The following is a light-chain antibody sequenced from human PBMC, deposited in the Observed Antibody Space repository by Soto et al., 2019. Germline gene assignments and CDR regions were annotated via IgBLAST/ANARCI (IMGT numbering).Light chain of an antibody. CDR1: SSDVGGYNS. CDR3: SSYTSSSTLV. CDR2: EVS. V-gene: IGLV2-14*01. Sequence: QSVLTQPASVSGSPGQSITISCTGTSSDVGGYNSVSWYQQHPGKAPKLMIYEVSNRPSGVSNRFSGSKSDNTASLTISGLQAEDEADYYCSSYTSSSTLVFGSGTKVTVL. J-gene: IGLJ1*01.